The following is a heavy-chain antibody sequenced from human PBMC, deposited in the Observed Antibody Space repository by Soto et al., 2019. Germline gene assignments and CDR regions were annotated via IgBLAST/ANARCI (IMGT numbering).Heavy chain of an antibody. CDR1: GASISTYY. D-gene: IGHD3-9*01. CDR3: ARAQFNILTGYYIDY. J-gene: IGHJ4*02. V-gene: IGHV4-59*01. Sequence: SETLSLTCTVSGASISTYYWSWIRQPPGEGLEWIGSIYYSGSTNYNPSLKSRVTMLVDAAKNQFSLKLRSVTAADTAVYYCARAQFNILTGYYIDYWGQGTLVTVS. CDR2: IYYSGST.